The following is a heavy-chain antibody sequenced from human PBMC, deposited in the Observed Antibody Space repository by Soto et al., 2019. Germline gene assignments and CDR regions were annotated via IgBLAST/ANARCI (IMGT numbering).Heavy chain of an antibody. V-gene: IGHV6-1*01. CDR3: ARGGESRLGFFDY. CDR1: GDSVSSKSAA. CDR2: TYYRSKWYN. D-gene: IGHD3-16*01. Sequence: PSETLSLTCAISGDSVSSKSAAWNWIRQSPSRGLEWLGRTYYRSKWYNDYAISVKSRITINPDTSKNQFSLQLNSVTPDDTAVYYCARGGESRLGFFDYWGQGTLVTVYS. J-gene: IGHJ4*02.